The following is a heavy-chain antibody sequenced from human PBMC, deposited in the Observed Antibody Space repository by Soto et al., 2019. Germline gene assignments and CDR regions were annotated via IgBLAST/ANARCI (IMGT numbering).Heavy chain of an antibody. Sequence: SETLSLTCSVSGGSVSDKTYYWSWIRQPPGKRLEWIGYVYYSGTTDYNPSLKSRVTISVDLSKNQFSLRLSSVTTADTALYYCARTTAVPNSLRSRYFFDYWGQGTLVTVSS. CDR1: GGSVSDKTYY. D-gene: IGHD4-17*01. V-gene: IGHV4-61*01. CDR3: ARTTAVPNSLRSRYFFDY. J-gene: IGHJ4*02. CDR2: VYYSGTT.